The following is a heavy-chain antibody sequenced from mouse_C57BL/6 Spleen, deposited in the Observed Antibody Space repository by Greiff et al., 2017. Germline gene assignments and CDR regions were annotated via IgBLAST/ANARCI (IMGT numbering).Heavy chain of an antibody. CDR2: IDPSDSYT. V-gene: IGHV1-50*01. J-gene: IGHJ1*03. CDR3: AITTVVGYFDV. Sequence: QVQLQQPGAELVKPGASVKLSCKASGYTFTSYWMQWVKQRPGQGLEWIGEIDPSDSYTNYNQKFKGKATLTVDTSSSTAYMQLSSLTSEDSAVYYCAITTVVGYFDVWGTGTTVTVSS. CDR1: GYTFTSYW. D-gene: IGHD1-1*01.